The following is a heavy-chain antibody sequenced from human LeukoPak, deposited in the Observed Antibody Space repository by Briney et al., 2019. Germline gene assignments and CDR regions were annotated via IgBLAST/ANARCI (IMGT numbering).Heavy chain of an antibody. D-gene: IGHD3-16*02. J-gene: IGHJ2*01. CDR3: ARDHPPDDYVWGSYRPDWYFDL. V-gene: IGHV1-2*06. CDR1: GYTFTGYY. CDR2: ISPNSGGT. Sequence: GASVKVSCKASGYTFTGYYMHWVRQAPGQGLEWVGRISPNSGGTIYAQKFQGRVTLTRDTSISTAYMELSRLRSDDTAVYYCARDHPPDDYVWGSYRPDWYFDLWGRGTLVTVSS.